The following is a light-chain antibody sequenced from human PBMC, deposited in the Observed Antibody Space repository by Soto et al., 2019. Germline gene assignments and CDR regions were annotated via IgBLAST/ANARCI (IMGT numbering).Light chain of an antibody. CDR1: NIGSKS. CDR2: YDS. Sequence: SYELTQPPSVSVAPGKTAGITCGGNNIGSKSVHWYQQKPGQAPVLVISYDSGRPSGIPERFSGSNSGNTATLTINRVEAGHEADYYCQVWDTSNNHVLFGGGTKVTVL. CDR3: QVWDTSNNHVL. V-gene: IGLV3-21*04. J-gene: IGLJ2*01.